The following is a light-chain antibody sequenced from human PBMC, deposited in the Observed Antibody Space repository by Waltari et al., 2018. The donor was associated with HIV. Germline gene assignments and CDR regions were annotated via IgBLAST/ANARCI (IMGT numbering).Light chain of an antibody. CDR1: STDVGSYNY. J-gene: IGLJ2*01. CDR3: CSFAGSSTFAV. V-gene: IGLV2-11*01. CDR2: DVT. Sequence: QSSLTQPRSMSGSPGQSVTISCTGTSTDVGSYNYVSWYQQHPGKAPKLIFYDVTKRPSGVPDRFSGSKSGITASLTISGLQSEDEADYHCCSFAGSSTFAVFGGGTKLTVL.